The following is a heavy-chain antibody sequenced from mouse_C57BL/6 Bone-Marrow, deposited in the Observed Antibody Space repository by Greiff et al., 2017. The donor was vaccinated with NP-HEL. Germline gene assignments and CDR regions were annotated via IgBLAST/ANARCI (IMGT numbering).Heavy chain of an antibody. CDR2: IYPSSGYT. V-gene: IGHV1-4*01. Sequence: QVQLQQSGAELARPGASVKMSCKASGYTFTSYTMHWVKQRPGPGLEWIGYIYPSSGYTKYNQKFKDKATLTADKSSSTAYMPLSSLTSEDSAVYYFARSDRACFAYWDQGTGVTVTA. CDR1: GYTFTSYT. J-gene: IGHJ3*01. CDR3: ARSDRACFAY. D-gene: IGHD3-2*01.